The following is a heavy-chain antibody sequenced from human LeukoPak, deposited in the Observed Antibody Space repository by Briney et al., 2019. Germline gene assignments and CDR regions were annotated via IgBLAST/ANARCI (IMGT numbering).Heavy chain of an antibody. Sequence: GGSLRLSCAASGFTVSSNYMSWVRQAPGKGLEWVSVIYSGGSTYYADSVKGRFTISRDNSKNTLYLQMNSLRAEDTAVYYCARADTYYYGSGILLDYWAREPWSPSPQ. CDR2: IYSGGST. J-gene: IGHJ4*02. D-gene: IGHD3-10*01. V-gene: IGHV3-53*01. CDR3: ARADTYYYGSGILLDY. CDR1: GFTVSSNY.